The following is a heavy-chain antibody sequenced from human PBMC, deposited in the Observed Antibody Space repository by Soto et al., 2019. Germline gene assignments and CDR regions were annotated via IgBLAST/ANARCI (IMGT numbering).Heavy chain of an antibody. CDR2: ISGSGGST. J-gene: IGHJ6*02. CDR1: GFTFSSYA. CDR3: AKCNWEAARQYYYYYYGMDV. D-gene: IGHD6-6*01. V-gene: IGHV3-23*01. Sequence: GGSLRLSCAASGFTFSSYAMSWVRQAPGKGLEWVSAISGSGGSTYYADSVKGRFTISRDNSKNTLYLQMNSLRAEDTAVYYCAKCNWEAARQYYYYYYGMDVWGQGTTVTVSS.